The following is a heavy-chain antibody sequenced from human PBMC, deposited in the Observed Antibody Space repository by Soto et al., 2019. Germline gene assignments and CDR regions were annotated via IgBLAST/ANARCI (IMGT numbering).Heavy chain of an antibody. Sequence: QVQLVQSGAEVNKPGSSVKVSCKASGGTFSSYAISWVRQAPGQGLEWMGGIIPIFGTANYAQKFQGRVTITADKSTSTAYMELSSLRSEDTAVDYCARHVDSSSFLDYWGQGTLVTVSS. J-gene: IGHJ4*02. CDR3: ARHVDSSSFLDY. CDR2: IIPIFGTA. CDR1: GGTFSSYA. D-gene: IGHD6-13*01. V-gene: IGHV1-69*06.